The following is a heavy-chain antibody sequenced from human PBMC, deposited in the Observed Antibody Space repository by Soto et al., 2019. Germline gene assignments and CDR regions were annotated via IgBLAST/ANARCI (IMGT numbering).Heavy chain of an antibody. V-gene: IGHV4-59*01. Sequence: QVQLQESGPGLVKPSETLSLTCTVSGGSISSYYWSWIRQPPGKGLEWIGYIYYRGSTNYNPSLKSRVTISVDTSKNQFSLKLSSVTAADTAVYYCARGGYGDYAGGYWGQGTLVTVSS. J-gene: IGHJ4*02. CDR1: GGSISSYY. CDR2: IYYRGST. CDR3: ARGGYGDYAGGY. D-gene: IGHD4-17*01.